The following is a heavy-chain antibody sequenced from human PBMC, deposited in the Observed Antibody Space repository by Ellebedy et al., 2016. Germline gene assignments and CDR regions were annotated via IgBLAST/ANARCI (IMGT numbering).Heavy chain of an antibody. CDR1: GDSVSSNSAS. J-gene: IGHJ4*02. D-gene: IGHD2-15*01. CDR2: TYYRSKWYN. V-gene: IGHV6-1*01. CDR3: ARGVAISLDY. Sequence: SQTLSLTCAISGDSVSSNSASWNWFRQSPSRGLEWLGKTYYRSKWYNDYAVSVKSRITINPDTSKNQFSLRLDSVTPEDTAVYYCARGVAISLDYWGQGTLVTVSS.